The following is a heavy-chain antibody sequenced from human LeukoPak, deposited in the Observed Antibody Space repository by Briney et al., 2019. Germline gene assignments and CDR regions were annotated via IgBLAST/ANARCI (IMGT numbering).Heavy chain of an antibody. CDR2: FDPEDGET. V-gene: IGHV1-24*01. CDR3: ATDLYSNYVDGNSVFDC. J-gene: IGHJ4*02. D-gene: IGHD4-11*01. CDR1: GYTLTELS. Sequence: GASVKVSCKVSGYTLTELSMHWVRQAPGKGLEWMGGFDPEDGETIYAQKFQGRVTMTEDTSTDTAYMELSSLRSEDTAVYYCATDLYSNYVDGNSVFDCWGQGTLVTVSS.